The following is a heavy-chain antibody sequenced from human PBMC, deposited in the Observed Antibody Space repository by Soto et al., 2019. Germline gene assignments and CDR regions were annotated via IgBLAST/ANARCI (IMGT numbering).Heavy chain of an antibody. D-gene: IGHD5-18*01. V-gene: IGHV3-30-3*01. Sequence: GGSLRLSCAASGFTFSSYAMHWVRQAPCKGLEWVAVISYDGSNKYYADSVKGRFTISRDNSKNTLYLQMNSLRAEDTAVYYCARRDSPRGYSYGPAVTPFDYWGQGTLVTVSS. CDR3: ARRDSPRGYSYGPAVTPFDY. J-gene: IGHJ4*02. CDR2: ISYDGSNK. CDR1: GFTFSSYA.